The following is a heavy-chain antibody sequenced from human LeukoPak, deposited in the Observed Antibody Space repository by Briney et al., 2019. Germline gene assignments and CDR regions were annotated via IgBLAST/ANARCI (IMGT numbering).Heavy chain of an antibody. D-gene: IGHD2/OR15-2a*01. Sequence: GGSLRLSCVASGFTFDRYWMSWVRQAPGKGLEWLAHIKEDGGVQHYLDSVEGRFTISRDNAKNSLYLQMNSLRGDDTAVYYCTRDFRNKGLDPWGQGTLVTVSS. CDR2: IKEDGGVQ. V-gene: IGHV3-7*01. CDR3: TRDFRNKGLDP. J-gene: IGHJ5*02. CDR1: GFTFDRYW.